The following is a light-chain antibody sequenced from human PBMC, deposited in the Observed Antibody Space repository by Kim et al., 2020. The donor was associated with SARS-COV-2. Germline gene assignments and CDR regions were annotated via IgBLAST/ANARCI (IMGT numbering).Light chain of an antibody. CDR3: QAWDSSFNWV. CDR2: QDS. CDR1: KLGDKY. J-gene: IGLJ3*02. V-gene: IGLV3-1*01. Sequence: VSPGQTASITCAGDKLGDKYACWYQQKPGQSPVLVIYQDSKRPSGIPERFSGSNSGNTATLTISGTQAMDEADYYCQAWDSSFNWVFGGGTKLTVL.